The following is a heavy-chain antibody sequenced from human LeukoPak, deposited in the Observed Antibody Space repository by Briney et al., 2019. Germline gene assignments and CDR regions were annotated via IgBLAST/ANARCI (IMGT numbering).Heavy chain of an antibody. CDR1: GGTFSSYA. CDR2: IIPIFGTA. J-gene: IGHJ4*02. D-gene: IGHD5-12*01. V-gene: IGHV1-69*13. CDR3: ARGYSGYDYVPGFVDY. Sequence: ASVKVSCKASGGTFSSYAISWVRQAPGQGLEWMGGIIPIFGTANYVQKFQGRVTITADESTSTAYMELSSLRSEDTAVYYCARGYSGYDYVPGFVDYWGQGTLVTVSS.